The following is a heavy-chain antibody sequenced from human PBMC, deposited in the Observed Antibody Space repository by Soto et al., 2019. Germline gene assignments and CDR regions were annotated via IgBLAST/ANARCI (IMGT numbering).Heavy chain of an antibody. D-gene: IGHD3-3*01. J-gene: IGHJ5*02. Sequence: PSETLSLTCTVSGGSISSGGYYWSWIRQHPGKGLEWIGYIYYSGSTYYNPSLKSRVTISVDTSKNQFSLKLSSVTAADTAVYYCARVTGSITIFGVVLGWFDPWRQGTLVTVSS. V-gene: IGHV4-31*03. CDR2: IYYSGST. CDR1: GGSISSGGYY. CDR3: ARVTGSITIFGVVLGWFDP.